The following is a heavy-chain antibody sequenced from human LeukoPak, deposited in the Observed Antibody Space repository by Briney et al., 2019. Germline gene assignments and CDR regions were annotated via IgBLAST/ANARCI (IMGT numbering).Heavy chain of an antibody. D-gene: IGHD1-26*01. CDR3: IRDFGSVGATNAFDI. J-gene: IGHJ3*02. Sequence: PGGSLRLSCVASGFSFSTYWMHWVRQAPGKGLEWGSRINGDGSSTSYADSVKGRFIISRDKDKNTVYLRMNSLRVEDTAVYYCIRDFGSVGATNAFDIWGQGTMVTVSS. CDR1: GFSFSTYW. V-gene: IGHV3-74*01. CDR2: INGDGSST.